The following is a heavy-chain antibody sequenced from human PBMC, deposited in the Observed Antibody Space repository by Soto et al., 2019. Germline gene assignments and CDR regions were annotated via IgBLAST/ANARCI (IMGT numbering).Heavy chain of an antibody. V-gene: IGHV4-4*02. J-gene: IGHJ5*02. CDR1: GGSISSSNW. D-gene: IGHD6-13*01. Sequence: SETLSLTCAVSGGSISSSNWWSWVRQPPGEGLEWIGEIYHSGSTNYNPSLKSRVTISVDKSKNQFSLKLSSVTAADTAVYYCAREPRAIAAAGNNWFDPWGQGTLVTVS. CDR3: AREPRAIAAAGNNWFDP. CDR2: IYHSGST.